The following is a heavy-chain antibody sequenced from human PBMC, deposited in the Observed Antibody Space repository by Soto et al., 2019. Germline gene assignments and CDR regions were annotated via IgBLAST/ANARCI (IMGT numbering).Heavy chain of an antibody. CDR3: ARGYCSSTSCYIRDNWFGP. Sequence: SETLSLTCTVSGGSISSYYWSWIRQPPGKGLEWIGYIYYSGRTNYNPSLKSRVTISVDTSKNQFSLKLSSVTAADTAVYYCARGYCSSTSCYIRDNWFGPWGQGTLVTVSS. D-gene: IGHD2-2*02. J-gene: IGHJ5*02. CDR2: IYYSGRT. CDR1: GGSISSYY. V-gene: IGHV4-59*01.